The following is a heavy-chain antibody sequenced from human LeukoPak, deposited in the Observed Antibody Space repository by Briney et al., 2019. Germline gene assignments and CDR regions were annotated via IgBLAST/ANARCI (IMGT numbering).Heavy chain of an antibody. CDR3: AKEPGKGYYDSSGYYEGGNYFDY. Sequence: GGSLRLSCAASGFTFGNYAMTWVRQAPGEGLEWVSSISGSGGSPIYADSVKGRFTISRDNSKNTLYLQMNSLRAEDTAVYYCAKEPGKGYYDSSGYYEGGNYFDYWGQGTLVTVSS. J-gene: IGHJ4*02. CDR2: ISGSGGSP. D-gene: IGHD3-22*01. V-gene: IGHV3-23*01. CDR1: GFTFGNYA.